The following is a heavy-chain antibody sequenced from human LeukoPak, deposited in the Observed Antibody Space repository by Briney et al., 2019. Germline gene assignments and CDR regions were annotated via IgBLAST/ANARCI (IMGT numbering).Heavy chain of an antibody. D-gene: IGHD2-2*01. CDR3: ARDDGPHYCSSTSCYFGSDY. Sequence: PGGSLRLSCAASGFTFSSYAMHWVRQAPGKGLEWVAVISYDGSNKYYADSVKGRFTISRDNSKNTLYLQMNSLRAEDTAVYYCARDDGPHYCSSTSCYFGSDYWGQGTLVTVSS. CDR2: ISYDGSNK. J-gene: IGHJ4*02. CDR1: GFTFSSYA. V-gene: IGHV3-30*04.